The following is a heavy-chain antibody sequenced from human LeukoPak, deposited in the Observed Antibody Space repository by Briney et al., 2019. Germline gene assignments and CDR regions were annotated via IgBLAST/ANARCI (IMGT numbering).Heavy chain of an antibody. CDR2: ISAYNGNT. CDR1: GYTFTSYG. Sequence: GASVKVSCKASGYTFTSYGISWVRQAPGQGLEWMGWISAYNGNTNYAQKLQGRVTMTTDTSTSTAYMELRSLRSDDTAVYYCARGLGYCSSTSCYPPSDYWGQGTLVTVSS. CDR3: ARGLGYCSSTSCYPPSDY. J-gene: IGHJ4*02. V-gene: IGHV1-18*01. D-gene: IGHD2-2*01.